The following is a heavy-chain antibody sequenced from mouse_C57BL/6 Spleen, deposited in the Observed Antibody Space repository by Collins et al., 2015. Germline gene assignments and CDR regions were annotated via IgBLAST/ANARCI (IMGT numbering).Heavy chain of an antibody. Sequence: EVKLVESGGGLVKPGGSLKLSCAASGFTFSSYAMSWVRQTPEKRLEWVASISSGGSTYYPDSVKGRFTISRDNARNILYLQMSSLRSEDTAMYYCARGWALYYAMDYWGQGTSVTVSS. CDR2: ISSGGST. CDR1: GFTFSSYA. J-gene: IGHJ4*01. D-gene: IGHD4-1*01. CDR3: ARGWALYYAMDY. V-gene: IGHV5-6-5*01.